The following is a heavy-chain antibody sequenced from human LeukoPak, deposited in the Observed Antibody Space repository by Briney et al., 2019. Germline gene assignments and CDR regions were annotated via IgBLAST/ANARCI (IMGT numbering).Heavy chain of an antibody. Sequence: GASVKVSCKASGYTFTSYGISWVRQAPGQGLEWMGWISAYNGNTNYAQKLQGRVTMTTDTSTSTAYMELRSLRSDDTAVYYCARDRAGGSGSYYSDYWGQGTLVTVSS. V-gene: IGHV1-18*01. D-gene: IGHD3-10*01. CDR1: GYTFTSYG. CDR3: ARDRAGGSGSYYSDY. J-gene: IGHJ4*02. CDR2: ISAYNGNT.